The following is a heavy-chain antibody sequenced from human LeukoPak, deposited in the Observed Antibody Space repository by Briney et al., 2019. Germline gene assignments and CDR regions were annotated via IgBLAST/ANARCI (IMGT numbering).Heavy chain of an antibody. CDR2: ISYDGSNK. CDR3: ASSTHSSGWYWSYGMDV. V-gene: IGHV3-30-3*01. D-gene: IGHD6-19*01. J-gene: IGHJ6*02. Sequence: PGGSLRLSCAASGFTFSSYAMHWVRQAPGKGLEWVAVISYDGSNKYYADSVKGRFTISRDNSKNTLYLQMNSLRAEDTAVYYCASSTHSSGWYWSYGMDVWGQGTTVTVSS. CDR1: GFTFSSYA.